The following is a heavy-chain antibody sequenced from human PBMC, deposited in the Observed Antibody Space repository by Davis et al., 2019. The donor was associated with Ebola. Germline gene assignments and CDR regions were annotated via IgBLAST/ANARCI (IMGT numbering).Heavy chain of an antibody. CDR3: ARDLGYTGDWCSGGSCYQRQSTGEGNWFDP. CDR2: IYPGDSDT. J-gene: IGHJ5*02. V-gene: IGHV5-51*01. Sequence: GESLKISCHGSGYSFTSYWIGWVRQLPGKGLEWMGIIYPGDSDTRYSPSFQGQVTISADKSISTAYLQWSSLKASDTAMYYCARDLGYTGDWCSGGSCYQRQSTGEGNWFDPWGQGTLVTVSS. CDR1: GYSFTSYW. D-gene: IGHD2-15*01.